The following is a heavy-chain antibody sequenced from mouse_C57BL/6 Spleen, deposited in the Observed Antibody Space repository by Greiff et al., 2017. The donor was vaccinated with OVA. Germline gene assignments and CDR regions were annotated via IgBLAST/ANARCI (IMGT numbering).Heavy chain of an antibody. J-gene: IGHJ4*01. CDR3: ARSGSSGPYAMDY. D-gene: IGHD3-2*02. V-gene: IGHV14-3*01. CDR1: GFNIKNTY. CDR2: IDPANGNT. Sequence: EVKLVESVAELVRPGASVKLSCTASGFNIKNTYMHWVKQRHEQGLEWIGRIDPANGNTKYAPKFQGKATITADTSSNTAYLQLSSLTSEDTAIYYCARSGSSGPYAMDYWGQGTSVTVSS.